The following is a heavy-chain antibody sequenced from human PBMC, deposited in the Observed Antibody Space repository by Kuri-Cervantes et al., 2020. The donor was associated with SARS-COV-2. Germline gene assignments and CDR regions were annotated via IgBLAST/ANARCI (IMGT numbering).Heavy chain of an antibody. J-gene: IGHJ5*02. Sequence: ASVKVSCKASGYTFTGYYMHWVRQAPGQGLEWMGWINPNSGGTNYAQKFQGRVTMTRDTSISTAYMELSRLRSDDTAVYYCARSSIGDVGLFDTWGQGTLVTVSS. CDR3: ARSSIGDVGLFDT. V-gene: IGHV1-2*02. CDR2: INPNSGGT. CDR1: GYTFTGYY. D-gene: IGHD3-10*01.